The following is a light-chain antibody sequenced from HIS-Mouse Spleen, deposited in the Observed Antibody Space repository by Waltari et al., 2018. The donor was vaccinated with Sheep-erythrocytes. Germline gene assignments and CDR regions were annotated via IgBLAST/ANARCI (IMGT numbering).Light chain of an antibody. J-gene: IGLJ1*01. Sequence: QSVLTQPPSASGTPGQRVPISCSGSSSNIGSTTVNWYQQLPGTAPKLLIYSNNQRPSGVPDRFSGSKSGNTASLTISGLQAEDEADYYCCSYAGSYNHVFATGTKVTVL. V-gene: IGLV1-44*01. CDR2: SNN. CDR1: SSNIGSTT. CDR3: CSYAGSYNHV.